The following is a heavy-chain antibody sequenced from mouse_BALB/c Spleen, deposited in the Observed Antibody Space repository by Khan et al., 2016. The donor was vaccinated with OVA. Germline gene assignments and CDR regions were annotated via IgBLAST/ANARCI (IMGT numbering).Heavy chain of an antibody. CDR2: ISSGGSYT. V-gene: IGHV5-6*01. CDR1: GFTFSTYG. D-gene: IGHD2-4*01. Sequence: EVQLVESGGDLVKPGGSLKLSCAASGFTFSTYGMSWVRQTPDKRLEWVAGISSGGSYTYSPDSVKGRFTISRDNAKNTLHLQMSSLKSEDTARYYCTSLVDYDNSEGFAYWGQGTLVTVSA. J-gene: IGHJ3*01. CDR3: TSLVDYDNSEGFAY.